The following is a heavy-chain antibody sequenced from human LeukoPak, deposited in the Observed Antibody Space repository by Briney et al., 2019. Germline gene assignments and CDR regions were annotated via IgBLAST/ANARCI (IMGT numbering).Heavy chain of an antibody. D-gene: IGHD2-15*01. CDR3: ARDHIIEHIVVVVAASPYYYYGMDV. J-gene: IGHJ6*04. Sequence: GGSLRLSCAASGFTFSSYSMNWVRQAPGKGLEWVSSICISSGYIYYADSVKGRFTISRDNAKNSLYLQMNSLRAEDTAVYYCARDHIIEHIVVVVAASPYYYYGMDVWGKGTTVTVSS. CDR1: GFTFSSYS. V-gene: IGHV3-21*01. CDR2: ICISSGYI.